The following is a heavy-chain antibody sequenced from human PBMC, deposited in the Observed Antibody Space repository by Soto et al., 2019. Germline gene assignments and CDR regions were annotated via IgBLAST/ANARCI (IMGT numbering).Heavy chain of an antibody. J-gene: IGHJ3*02. D-gene: IGHD3-10*01. CDR2: ISSSSSYI. CDR3: ARDRGFSGPDAFDI. V-gene: IGHV3-21*01. Sequence: PGGSLRLSCAASGCTFSSYSMNWVRQAPGKGLEWVSSISSSSSYIYYADSVKGRFTISRDNAKNSLYLQMNSLRAEDTAVYYCARDRGFSGPDAFDIWGQGTMVTVSS. CDR1: GCTFSSYS.